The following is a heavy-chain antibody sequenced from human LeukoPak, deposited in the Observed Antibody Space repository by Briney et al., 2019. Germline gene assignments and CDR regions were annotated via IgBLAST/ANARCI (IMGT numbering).Heavy chain of an antibody. CDR2: IYYSGST. D-gene: IGHD3-16*01. CDR1: GGSISSYY. CDR3: ARLMDAYYDYVWGSYPLHAFGI. V-gene: IGHV4-59*08. J-gene: IGHJ3*02. Sequence: SETLSLTCTVSGGSISSYYWSWIRQPPGKGLEWIGYIYYSGSTNYNPSLKSRVTISVDTSKNQFSLKLSSVTAADTAVYYCARLMDAYYDYVWGSYPLHAFGIWGQGTMVTVSS.